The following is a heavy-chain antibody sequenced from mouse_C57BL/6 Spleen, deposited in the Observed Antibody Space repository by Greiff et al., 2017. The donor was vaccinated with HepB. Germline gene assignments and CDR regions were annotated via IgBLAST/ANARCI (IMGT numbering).Heavy chain of an antibody. CDR3: ARSGYDFPY. Sequence: VQLKESGPELVKPGASVKLSCKASGYTFTSYDINWVKQRPGQGLELIGWIYPRDGSTKYNEKFKGKATLTVDTSSSTAYMELYSLTSEDSAVYFCARSGYDFPYWGQGTLVTVSA. CDR2: IYPRDGST. CDR1: GYTFTSYD. V-gene: IGHV1-85*01. D-gene: IGHD2-2*01. J-gene: IGHJ3*01.